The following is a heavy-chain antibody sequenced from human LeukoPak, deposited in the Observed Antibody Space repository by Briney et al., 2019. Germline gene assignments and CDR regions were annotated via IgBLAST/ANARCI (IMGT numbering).Heavy chain of an antibody. CDR1: GFTFSTYA. CDR3: EKEWGAYNSGWYYFDY. D-gene: IGHD6-19*01. J-gene: IGHJ4*02. V-gene: IGHV3-23*01. CDR2: ISGSGGNS. Sequence: GGSLRLSCAASGFTFSTYAMNWVRQAPGKGLEWVSAISGSGGNSYYADSVKGHFTISRDNSKNTLYLQMNSLRAEYAAVYYCEKEWGAYNSGWYYFDYWGQGTPVTVSS.